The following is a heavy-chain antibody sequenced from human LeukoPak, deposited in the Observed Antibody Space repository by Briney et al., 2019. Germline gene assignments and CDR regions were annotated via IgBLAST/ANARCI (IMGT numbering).Heavy chain of an antibody. J-gene: IGHJ5*02. V-gene: IGHV4-59*08. CDR1: GGSISSYY. Sequence: SETLSLTCTVSGGSISSYYWSWIRQPPGKGLEWIGYIYYSGSTNYNPSLKSRVTISVDTSKNQFSLKLSSVTAADTAVYYCARHYDILSWFDPWGQGTLVTVSS. CDR2: IYYSGST. CDR3: ARHYDILSWFDP. D-gene: IGHD3-9*01.